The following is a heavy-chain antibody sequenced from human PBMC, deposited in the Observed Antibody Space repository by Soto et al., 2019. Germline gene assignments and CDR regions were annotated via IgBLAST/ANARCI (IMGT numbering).Heavy chain of an antibody. J-gene: IGHJ4*02. CDR1: GNTLTSYH. Sequence: QVQLVQSGAEVKKPGASVKVSCKASGNTLTSYHINWVRQATGQGLEWMGWMNPNSGHTGYAQKFQGRVTLTRNTSTSTVFMEVNSLRSEDTAVYYCARARGEGGLFDYWGQGTRVTVSS. V-gene: IGHV1-8*01. CDR3: ARARGEGGLFDY. D-gene: IGHD3-16*01. CDR2: MNPNSGHT.